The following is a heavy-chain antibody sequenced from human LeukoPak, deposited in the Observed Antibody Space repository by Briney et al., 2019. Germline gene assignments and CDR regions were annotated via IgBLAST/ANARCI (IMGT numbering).Heavy chain of an antibody. V-gene: IGHV1-69*05. D-gene: IGHD2-2*01. J-gene: IGHJ4*02. CDR3: ARDLSISTSCPSH. CDR2: IIPIFGTA. CDR1: GGTFSSYA. Sequence: GASVKVSCKASGGTFSSYAISWVRQAPGQGLEWMGGIIPIFGTANYAQKFQGRVTITTDESTSTAYMELSSLRSDDTAVYHCARDLSISTSCPSHWGQGTLVTVSS.